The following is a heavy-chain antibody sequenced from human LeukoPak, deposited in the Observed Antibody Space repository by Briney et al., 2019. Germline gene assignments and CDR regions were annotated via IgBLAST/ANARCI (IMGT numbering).Heavy chain of an antibody. CDR2: ISAYNGNT. Sequence: GASVKVSCKASGYTFTSYGISWVRQAPGQGLEWMGWISAYNGNTNYAQKLQGRVTMTTDTSTSTAYMELRSLRSDDPAVYYCARPRITMVRGVIISYGMDVWGQGTTVTVSS. D-gene: IGHD3-10*01. CDR1: GYTFTSYG. J-gene: IGHJ6*02. V-gene: IGHV1-18*01. CDR3: ARPRITMVRGVIISYGMDV.